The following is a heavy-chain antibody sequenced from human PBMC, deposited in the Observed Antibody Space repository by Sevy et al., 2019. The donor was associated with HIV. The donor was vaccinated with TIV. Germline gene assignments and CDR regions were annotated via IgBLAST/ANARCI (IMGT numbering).Heavy chain of an antibody. J-gene: IGHJ4*02. CDR1: GFTFSSYA. Sequence: GSLRLSCAASGFTFSSYAMHWVRQAPGKGLEWVAVISYDGSNKYYPDSVKGRFTISRDNSKNTRYLQMNSLGAEDTAVYYCARATPRNLVVVTAQLGYWGQGTLVTVSS. CDR3: ARATPRNLVVVTAQLGY. CDR2: ISYDGSNK. V-gene: IGHV3-30-3*01. D-gene: IGHD2-21*02.